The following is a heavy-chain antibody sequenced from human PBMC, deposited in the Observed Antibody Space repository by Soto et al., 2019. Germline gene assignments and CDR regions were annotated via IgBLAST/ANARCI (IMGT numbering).Heavy chain of an antibody. J-gene: IGHJ4*02. D-gene: IGHD3-22*01. Sequence: SETLSLTCTVSGASIIGHYWSWIRQPPGKGLEWIGYVYNYGSTTYSPSLKSRVTISADTSRNQFSLKLTSVTAADTAVYFCARLVYDPRLNYLYFDFWGPGTLVTVSS. CDR3: ARLVYDPRLNYLYFDF. V-gene: IGHV4-59*11. CDR1: GASIIGHY. CDR2: VYNYGST.